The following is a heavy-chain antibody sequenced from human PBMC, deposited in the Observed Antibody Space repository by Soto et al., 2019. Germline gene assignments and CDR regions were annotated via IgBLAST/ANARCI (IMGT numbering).Heavy chain of an antibody. V-gene: IGHV1-18*01. J-gene: IGHJ6*02. Sequence: SSVKVSCKASGYPFTNYGITWVRQAPGQGLECMGWISGYNGNTQYAQKVQGRVSMTTDTSTSTAYMELRSLRSDDTAVYYCARDRLELRSGLCYVLAFCGQGPTVTVSS. CDR1: GYPFTNYG. D-gene: IGHD2-2*01. CDR3: ARDRLELRSGLCYVLAF. CDR2: ISGYNGNT.